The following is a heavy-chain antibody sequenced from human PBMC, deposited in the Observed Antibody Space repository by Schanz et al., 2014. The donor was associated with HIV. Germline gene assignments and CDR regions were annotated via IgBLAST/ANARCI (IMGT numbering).Heavy chain of an antibody. CDR1: GYTFTSYD. D-gene: IGHD2-8*02. CDR2: MSPNSDNT. CDR3: ARSAGYYAGHEY. V-gene: IGHV1-8*01. Sequence: QVQLVQSGAEVKKPGASVKVSCKASGYTFTSYDIHWVRQATGQGLEWMGWMSPNSDNTAYAQKFQGRLTMTGNTSISSAYMEVSSLSAEDTAVYYCARSAGYYAGHEYWGRGTPVTVSS. J-gene: IGHJ4*02.